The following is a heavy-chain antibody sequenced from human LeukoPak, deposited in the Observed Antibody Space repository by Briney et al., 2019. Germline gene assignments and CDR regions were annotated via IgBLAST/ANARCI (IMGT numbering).Heavy chain of an antibody. D-gene: IGHD2-2*01. CDR2: IKSNTDGGTT. Sequence: TGGSLRLSCVASAFTFSNAWMSWVRQAPGKGLEWVGRIKSNTDGGTTDFAAPVKGRFTISRDDPKNTLYLQMDSLKTEDTALYYCTTGYCSVTSCHRSLYFDYWGQGTLVTVSS. J-gene: IGHJ4*02. CDR3: TTGYCSVTSCHRSLYFDY. V-gene: IGHV3-15*01. CDR1: AFTFSNAW.